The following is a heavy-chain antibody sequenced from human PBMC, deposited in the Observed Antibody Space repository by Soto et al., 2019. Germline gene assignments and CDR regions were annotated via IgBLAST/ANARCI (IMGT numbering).Heavy chain of an antibody. CDR3: ARGDERVAMPSGY. V-gene: IGHV4-59*01. J-gene: IGHJ4*02. Sequence: QVQLQESGPGLVKPSETLSLTCTVSGGSISSYYWSWIRQPPGKGLEWIGYLYYSGSTNYNPSLTRRVTISVYTSKNPFSLTLSSVTAADTAVYYCARGDERVAMPSGYWGQGTLVTVSS. D-gene: IGHD2-2*01. CDR1: GGSISSYY. CDR2: LYYSGST.